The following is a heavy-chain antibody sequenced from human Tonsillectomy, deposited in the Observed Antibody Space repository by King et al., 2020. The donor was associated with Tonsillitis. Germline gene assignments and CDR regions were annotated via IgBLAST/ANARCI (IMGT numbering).Heavy chain of an antibody. D-gene: IGHD2-15*01. Sequence: VQLVESGGGLVKPGGSLRLSCAAFGFTFSDYYMSWIRQAPGKGLEWVSYISLSSSYTNYADSVKGRFTISRDNARNSLYLQMNSLRAEDTAVYYCARGYCSGGSCYPVGYYYMDVWGKGTTVTVSS. CDR2: ISLSSSYT. J-gene: IGHJ6*03. V-gene: IGHV3-11*05. CDR3: ARGYCSGGSCYPVGYYYMDV. CDR1: GFTFSDYY.